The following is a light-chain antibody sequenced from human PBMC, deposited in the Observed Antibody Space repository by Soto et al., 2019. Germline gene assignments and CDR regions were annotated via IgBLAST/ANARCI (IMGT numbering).Light chain of an antibody. CDR1: SSNIGSHT. V-gene: IGLV1-44*01. Sequence: QSVLTQPPSASGTPGQTIAISCSGGSSNIGSHTVNWYQQLPGTAPRLLIYSNTQRPSGVPDRFSGSKSGTSASLAISGLQSEYEGDYYCAAWDDSLHGVFFGGGTNLTVL. CDR2: SNT. CDR3: AAWDDSLHGVF. J-gene: IGLJ2*01.